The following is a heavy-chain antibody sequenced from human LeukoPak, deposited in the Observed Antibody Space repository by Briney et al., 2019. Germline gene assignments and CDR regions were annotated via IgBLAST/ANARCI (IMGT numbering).Heavy chain of an antibody. V-gene: IGHV1-2*06. CDR2: INPNSGGT. Sequence: ASVKVSCKASGYTFTDYYMHWVRQGPEQGLEWMGRINPNSGGTNYAQKFQGRVTMTRDTSISTAYMELSRLRSDDTAVYYCARASYYYDSSGYPGYYFDYWGQGTLVTVSS. CDR3: ARASYYYDSSGYPGYYFDY. CDR1: GYTFTDYY. D-gene: IGHD3-22*01. J-gene: IGHJ4*02.